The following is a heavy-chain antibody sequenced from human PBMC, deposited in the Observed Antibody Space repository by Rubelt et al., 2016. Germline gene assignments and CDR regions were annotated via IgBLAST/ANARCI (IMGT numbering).Heavy chain of an antibody. CDR1: GGSISSSSYY. Sequence: QLQLQESGPGLVKPSETLSLTCTVSGGSISSSSYYWGWIRQPPGKGLEWIGSNYYSGSTFYNPSLKSRVTISVDTSKNQFSLKLSSVTAADTAVYYCARRLVVVITTLSWFDPWGQGTLVTVSS. CDR3: ARRLVVVITTLSWFDP. V-gene: IGHV4-39*01. D-gene: IGHD3-22*01. CDR2: NYYSGST. J-gene: IGHJ5*02.